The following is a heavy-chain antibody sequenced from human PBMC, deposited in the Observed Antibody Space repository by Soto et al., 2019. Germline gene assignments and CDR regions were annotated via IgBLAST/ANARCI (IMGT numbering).Heavy chain of an antibody. Sequence: PEGSLRLSCAASAFTFSSYSMNWVRQATGKRREWVSYISSSSSRISDADSVKGRFTMSRDNANNLLYLKMNSLRDEDTAVYYCARPYYDFWSGYYPLWFEPWGQGTLVTVSS. CDR1: AFTFSSYS. CDR2: ISSSSSRI. D-gene: IGHD3-3*01. V-gene: IGHV3-48*02. CDR3: ARPYYDFWSGYYPLWFEP. J-gene: IGHJ5*02.